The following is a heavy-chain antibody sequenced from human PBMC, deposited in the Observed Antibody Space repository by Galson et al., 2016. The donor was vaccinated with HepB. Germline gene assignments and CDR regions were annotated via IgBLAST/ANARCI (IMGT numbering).Heavy chain of an antibody. V-gene: IGHV5-51*01. Sequence: QSGAEVKKPGDSLKISCKGSGYTFSNSWIGWVRQMPDKGLEWMGIIYPGDSDTRYSPSFRGQVTISVDTSISTAYLQWSSLKASDTAIYYCARQTETFFNYDYWRGPNGWFDPWGQGTLLTVSS. D-gene: IGHD3/OR15-3a*01. CDR1: GYTFSNSW. J-gene: IGHJ5*02. CDR3: ARQTETFFNYDYWRGPNGWFDP. CDR2: IYPGDSDT.